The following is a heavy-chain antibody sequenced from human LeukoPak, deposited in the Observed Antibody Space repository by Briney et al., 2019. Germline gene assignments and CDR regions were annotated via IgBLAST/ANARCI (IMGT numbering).Heavy chain of an antibody. CDR2: ITVTTTFI. V-gene: IGHV3-21*01. Sequence: GGSLRLSCAASGFNLSNYNMNWVRQAPGKGLEWVPSITVTTTFIYYADSVKGRFTISRDNAKNSLYLQMNTLRVEDTAVYYCARDLPGELGRGVFDIWGQGTMVTVSS. J-gene: IGHJ3*02. D-gene: IGHD1-1*01. CDR1: GFNLSNYN. CDR3: ARDLPGELGRGVFDI.